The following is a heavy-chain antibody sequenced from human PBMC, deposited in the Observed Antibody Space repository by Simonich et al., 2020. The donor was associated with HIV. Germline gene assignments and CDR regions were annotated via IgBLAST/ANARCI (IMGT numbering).Heavy chain of an antibody. CDR1: GYTFIDYY. V-gene: IGHV1-2*02. CDR2: INPDRGAK. D-gene: IGHD6-13*01. J-gene: IGHJ3*02. CDR3: AREGNQLEDAFNI. Sequence: QVQLVQSGAEVKKPGDSVKISCKASGYTFIDYYIHWVRQAPGQGLEGMGWINPDRGAKEFAQEFQGRVTLTRDTSITTAYMEVSRLTSDDTAVYYCAREGNQLEDAFNIWGQGTMVTVSS.